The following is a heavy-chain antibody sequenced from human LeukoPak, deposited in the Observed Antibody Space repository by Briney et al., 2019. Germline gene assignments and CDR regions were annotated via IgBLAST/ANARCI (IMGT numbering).Heavy chain of an antibody. J-gene: IGHJ1*01. D-gene: IGHD3-22*01. CDR3: ARVWRGDYYDSSGYYFPSYFQH. V-gene: IGHV4-59*01. CDR1: GGSIGSYY. Sequence: TSETLSLTCTVSGGSIGSYYWSWIRQPPGKGLEWIGYIYNSGSTNYNPSLESRVTISVDTSKNQVSLKLSSVTAADTAVYYCARVWRGDYYDSSGYYFPSYFQHWGQGTLVTVSS. CDR2: IYNSGST.